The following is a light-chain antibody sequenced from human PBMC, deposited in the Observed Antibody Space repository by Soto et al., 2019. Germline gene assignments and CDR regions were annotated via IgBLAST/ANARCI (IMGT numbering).Light chain of an antibody. J-gene: IGKJ2*01. CDR1: QDISSY. CDR2: AAT. Sequence: AIRMTQSPSSFSASTGDRVTITCRASQDISSYLAWYQQKVGKAPKLLIYAATTLQRGAPSRFSGSGSGTDFTLTICRLQSEDFATYYCQQYFSYPYTFGQGTKLEI. V-gene: IGKV1-8*01. CDR3: QQYFSYPYT.